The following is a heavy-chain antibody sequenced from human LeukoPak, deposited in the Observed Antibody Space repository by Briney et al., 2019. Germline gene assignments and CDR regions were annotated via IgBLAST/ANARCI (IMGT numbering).Heavy chain of an antibody. CDR2: ISRSSSTI. J-gene: IGHJ4*02. D-gene: IGHD2-2*01. CDR3: ARGVCSSTSCYVLGY. CDR1: GFTFSRYS. Sequence: GGSLRLSCAASGFTFSRYSMNWVRQAPGKGLEWVSYISRSSSTIHYADSVKGRFTISRDNAKSSLFLQMNSLRAEDTAVYYCARGVCSSTSCYVLGYWGQGTLVTVSS. V-gene: IGHV3-48*04.